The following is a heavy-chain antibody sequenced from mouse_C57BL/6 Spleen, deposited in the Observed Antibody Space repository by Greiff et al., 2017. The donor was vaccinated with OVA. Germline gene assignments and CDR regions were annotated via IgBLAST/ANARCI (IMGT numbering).Heavy chain of an antibody. CDR3: ARYRDYGEGDY. Sequence: EVKLVESGGGLVQPGGSLSLSCAASGFTFTDYYMSWVRQPPGKALEWLGFIRNKANGYTTEYSASVKGRFTISRDNSQSILYLQMNALRAEDSATYYCARYRDYGEGDYWGQGTTLTVSS. J-gene: IGHJ2*01. V-gene: IGHV7-3*01. CDR1: GFTFTDYY. CDR2: IRNKANGYTT. D-gene: IGHD1-2*01.